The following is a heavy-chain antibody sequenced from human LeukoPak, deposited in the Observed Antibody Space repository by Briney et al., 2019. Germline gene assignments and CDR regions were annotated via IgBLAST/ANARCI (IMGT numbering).Heavy chain of an antibody. CDR1: GFTFSTYA. D-gene: IGHD3-22*01. J-gene: IGHJ4*02. V-gene: IGHV3-23*01. Sequence: GGSLRLSCAASGFTFSTYAMSWVRQAPGKGLEWVSAISGSGGSGGTYYADFVKGRFTISRDNSKNTLYLQMNSLRAEDTAVYYCAKVGYYDSSGYYGLDYWGQGTLVTVSS. CDR3: AKVGYYDSSGYYGLDY. CDR2: ISGSGGSGGT.